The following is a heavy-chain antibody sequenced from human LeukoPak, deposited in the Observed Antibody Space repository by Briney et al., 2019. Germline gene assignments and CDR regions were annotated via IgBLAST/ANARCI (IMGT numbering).Heavy chain of an antibody. CDR1: GYTFTSYD. J-gene: IGHJ4*02. D-gene: IGHD3-10*01. Sequence: ASVKVSCKASGYTFTSYDINWVRQPTGQGLEWMGWMDPNSGNTGYAQKFQGRVTMTRNTSISTAYMELSSLRSEDTAVYYCARWYGSGSYLSFFDYWGQGTLVTVSS. CDR3: ARWYGSGSYLSFFDY. V-gene: IGHV1-8*01. CDR2: MDPNSGNT.